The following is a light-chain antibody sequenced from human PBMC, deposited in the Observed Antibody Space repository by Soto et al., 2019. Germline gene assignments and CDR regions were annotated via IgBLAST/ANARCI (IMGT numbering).Light chain of an antibody. J-gene: IGLJ2*01. CDR3: QTWGTGVV. Sequence: QSVLTQSPSASASRGASVKLTCTLSCGHSSYAIAWHQQQPEKGPRYLMKLNSDGSHSKGDGIPDRFSGSSSGAERYLTISSLQSEDEADYYCQTWGTGVVFGGGTKLPS. CDR1: CGHSSYA. V-gene: IGLV4-69*01. CDR2: LNSDGSH.